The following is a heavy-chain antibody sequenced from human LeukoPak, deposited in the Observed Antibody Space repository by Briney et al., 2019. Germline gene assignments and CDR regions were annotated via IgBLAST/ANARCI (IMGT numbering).Heavy chain of an antibody. V-gene: IGHV3-23*01. CDR2: ISGSGGST. Sequence: GGSLKLSCVPSGFSFSNYAMSWVRQAPGKGLEWVSSISGSGGSTHYVDSVKGRFTISRDKTKNTLYLQMNSLRAEDTAVYYCAKSSYYDASGYYREYYFDSWGQGTLVTVSS. CDR3: AKSSYYDASGYYREYYFDS. CDR1: GFSFSNYA. J-gene: IGHJ4*02. D-gene: IGHD3-22*01.